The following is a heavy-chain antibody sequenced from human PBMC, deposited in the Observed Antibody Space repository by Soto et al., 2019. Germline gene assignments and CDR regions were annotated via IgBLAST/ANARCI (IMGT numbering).Heavy chain of an antibody. CDR1: GDSVSSNTAS. D-gene: IGHD5-12*01. CDR3: AKGDNLGPKTGYAFDP. J-gene: IGHJ5*02. Sequence: SQTLSLTCAISGDSVSSNTASWNWIRQFPSRGLEWLGRTYFRSKWYNDYAVSVKSRIIINPDTSNNQFSLQLNSVTPEDTAVYFCAKGDNLGPKTGYAFDPWGQGIMVTVSS. CDR2: TYFRSKWYN. V-gene: IGHV6-1*01.